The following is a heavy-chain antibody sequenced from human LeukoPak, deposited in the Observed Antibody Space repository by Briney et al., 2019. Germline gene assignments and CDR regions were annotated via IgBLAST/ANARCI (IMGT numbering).Heavy chain of an antibody. CDR2: ISYDGSNK. V-gene: IGHV3-30*04. CDR1: GFTFSSYA. Sequence: QPGGSLRLSCAASGFTFSSYAMHWVRQAPGKGLEWVAVISYDGSNKYYADSVRGRFTISRDNSKNTLYLQMNTLRTDDTAVYYCVTSKGAGYFDYWGQGTLVTVSS. CDR3: VTSKGAGYFDY. D-gene: IGHD6-19*01. J-gene: IGHJ4*02.